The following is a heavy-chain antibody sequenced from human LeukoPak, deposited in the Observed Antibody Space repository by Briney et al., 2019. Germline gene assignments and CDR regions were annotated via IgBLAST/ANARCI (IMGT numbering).Heavy chain of an antibody. CDR2: IYYSGST. V-gene: IGHV4-59*01. Sequence: SETLSLTCTVSGGSISSYYWSWIRQPPGKGLEWIGYIYYSGSTNYNPSLKSRVTISVDTSKNQFSLKLSSVTAADTAVYYCARAQYGDAFDIWGQGTMVTVSS. J-gene: IGHJ3*02. CDR3: ARAQYGDAFDI. D-gene: IGHD2-8*01. CDR1: GGSISSYY.